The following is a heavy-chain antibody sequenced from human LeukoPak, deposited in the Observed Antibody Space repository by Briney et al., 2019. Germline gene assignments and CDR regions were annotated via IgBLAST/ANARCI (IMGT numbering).Heavy chain of an antibody. J-gene: IGHJ4*02. Sequence: GASVKVSCKASGYTFTGHYMHWVRQAPGQGLEWMGGIIPMFGIANYAQKFQGRVTITADESTSTAYMELSSLRSEDTAVYYCARDRPYTGGWRGFDYWGQGTLATVSS. CDR2: IIPMFGIA. V-gene: IGHV1-69*13. CDR3: ARDRPYTGGWRGFDY. D-gene: IGHD6-19*01. CDR1: GYTFTGHY.